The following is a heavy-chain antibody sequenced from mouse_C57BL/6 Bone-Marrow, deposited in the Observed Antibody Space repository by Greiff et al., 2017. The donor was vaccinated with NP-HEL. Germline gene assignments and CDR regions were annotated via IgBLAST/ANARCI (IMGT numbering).Heavy chain of an antibody. J-gene: IGHJ2*01. CDR1: GFNIKDDY. V-gene: IGHV14-4*01. Sequence: EVQLQQSGAELVRPGASVKLSCTASGFNIKDDYMHWVKQRPEQGLEWIGWIDPENGDTEYASKFQGKATITADTSSNTAYLQLSSLTSEDTAVYYCTAEPTGVYFDYWGQGTTLTVSS. CDR2: IDPENGDT. CDR3: TAEPTGVYFDY. D-gene: IGHD6-1*01.